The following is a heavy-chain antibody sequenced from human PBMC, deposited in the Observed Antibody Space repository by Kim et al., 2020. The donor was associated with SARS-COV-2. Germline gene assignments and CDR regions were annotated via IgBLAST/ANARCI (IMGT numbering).Heavy chain of an antibody. CDR3: ARSYDFWSGYYHYMDV. Sequence: GGSLRLSCAASGFTFSSYWMSWVRQAPGKGLEWVANIKQDGSEKYYVDSVKGRFTISRDNAKNSLYLQMNSLRAEDTAVYYCARSYDFWSGYYHYMDVWGKGTAVTVSS. D-gene: IGHD3-3*01. CDR1: GFTFSSYW. J-gene: IGHJ6*03. CDR2: IKQDGSEK. V-gene: IGHV3-7*01.